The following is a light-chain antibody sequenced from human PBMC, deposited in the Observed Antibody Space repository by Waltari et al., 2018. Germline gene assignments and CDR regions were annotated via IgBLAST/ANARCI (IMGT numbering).Light chain of an antibody. Sequence: QSALTQPASVSGSPGQPITISCPETNSNDGGYDRVSWYQQHPDKAPKVMIYEDTKRPSGVSYRFSGSKSGNTASLTISGLQAEDEADYYCCSFAGSNTWVFGRGTKLTVL. CDR3: CSFAGSNTWV. CDR2: EDT. J-gene: IGLJ3*02. V-gene: IGLV2-23*01. CDR1: NSNDGGYDR.